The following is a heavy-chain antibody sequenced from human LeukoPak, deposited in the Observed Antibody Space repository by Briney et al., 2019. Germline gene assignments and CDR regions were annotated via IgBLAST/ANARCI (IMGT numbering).Heavy chain of an antibody. CDR2: IYWDDDK. CDR3: AHRGDSRSWYAFDY. D-gene: IGHD6-13*01. V-gene: IGHV2-5*02. J-gene: IGHJ4*02. Sequence: ESGPTRLNPTQTLTLTSTFSGFSLSTSGVGGGWIRQPPGKALEWLALIYWDDDKRYSPSLKSRLTITKDTSKNQVVLTMTNMGPVDTATYYCAHRGDSRSWYAFDYWGEGTLVTVSS. CDR1: GFSLSTSGVG.